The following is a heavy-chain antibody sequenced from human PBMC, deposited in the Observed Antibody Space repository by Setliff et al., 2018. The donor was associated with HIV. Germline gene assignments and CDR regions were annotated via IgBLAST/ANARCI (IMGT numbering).Heavy chain of an antibody. CDR2: INPSGGST. CDR1: GDIFTSYY. J-gene: IGHJ4*02. Sequence: ASVKVSCKASGDIFTSYYMHWVRQAPGQGPEWMGVINPSGGSTIYAQKFQGRVTMTRDTSTSTVYMQLTSLRSDDTAVYYCARKDGVGYCDSNSCYGIGPIDFWGQGSLVTVSS. V-gene: IGHV1-46*01. CDR3: ARKDGVGYCDSNSCYGIGPIDF. D-gene: IGHD2-2*01.